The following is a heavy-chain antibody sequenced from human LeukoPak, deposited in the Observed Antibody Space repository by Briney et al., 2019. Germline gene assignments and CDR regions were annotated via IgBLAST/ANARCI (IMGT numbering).Heavy chain of an antibody. J-gene: IGHJ6*02. D-gene: IGHD3-10*01. V-gene: IGHV3-23*01. Sequence: GGSLRLSCAASGFTFSSYAMSWVRQAPGKGLEWVSAISGSGGSTYYADSVKGRFTISRGNAKNSLYLQMNSLRAEDTAVYYCARHDTYYYGSGSYYNGPDLDYGMDVWGQGTTVTVSS. CDR2: ISGSGGST. CDR3: ARHDTYYYGSGSYYNGPDLDYGMDV. CDR1: GFTFSSYA.